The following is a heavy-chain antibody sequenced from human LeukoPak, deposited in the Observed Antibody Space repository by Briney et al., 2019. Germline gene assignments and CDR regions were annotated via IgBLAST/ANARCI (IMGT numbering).Heavy chain of an antibody. D-gene: IGHD1-26*01. CDR3: ARRYSGSHFDY. Sequence: SETLSLTCTVSGGSISSYYWSWIRQPPGKGLEWIGYIYYSGSTNYNPSLKSRVTTSVDTSKNQFSLKLSSVTAADTAVYYCARRYSGSHFDYWGQGTLVTVSS. CDR1: GGSISSYY. V-gene: IGHV4-59*08. CDR2: IYYSGST. J-gene: IGHJ4*02.